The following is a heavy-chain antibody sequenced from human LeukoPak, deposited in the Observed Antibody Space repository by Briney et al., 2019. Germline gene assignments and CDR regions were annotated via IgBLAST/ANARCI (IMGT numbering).Heavy chain of an antibody. CDR1: GGSISSGGYS. CDR2: NYYSGST. Sequence: SETLSLTCAVSGGSISSGGYSWSWLRQPPGKGLEWIGYNYYSGSTYYNPSLKSRVTISVDKSKNQFSLKLSSVTAADTAVYYCARVSGPYYYYYMDVWGKGTTVTVSS. V-gene: IGHV4-30-4*07. J-gene: IGHJ6*03. CDR3: ARVSGPYYYYYMDV.